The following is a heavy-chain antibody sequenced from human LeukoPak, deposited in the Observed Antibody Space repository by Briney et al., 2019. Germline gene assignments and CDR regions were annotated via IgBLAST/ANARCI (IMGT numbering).Heavy chain of an antibody. CDR2: IYHSGNT. D-gene: IGHD1-26*01. J-gene: IGHJ5*02. CDR3: AREGPGGSYYPNWFDP. V-gene: IGHV4-38-2*02. CDR1: SYSISSGYY. Sequence: SKTLSLTCTVSSYSISSGYYWGWIRQPPGKGLEWIGSIYHSGNTYYNPSLKSRVTISVDRSKNQFSLKLSSVTAADTAVYYCAREGPGGSYYPNWFDPWGQGTLVTVSS.